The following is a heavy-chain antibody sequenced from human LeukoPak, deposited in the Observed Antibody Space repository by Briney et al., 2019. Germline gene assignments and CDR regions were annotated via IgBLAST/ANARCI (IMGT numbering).Heavy chain of an antibody. J-gene: IGHJ4*02. Sequence: SETLSLTCAVSGGSISTSNWWSWVRQPPGKGLEWIGEIYHSGSTNYSPSLRSRVTISVDKSKNQFSLRLSSVTAADTAVYYCARGPAVTTTKNYFDYWGQGSLVTVSS. CDR2: IYHSGST. V-gene: IGHV4-4*02. D-gene: IGHD4-17*01. CDR3: ARGPAVTTTKNYFDY. CDR1: GGSISTSNW.